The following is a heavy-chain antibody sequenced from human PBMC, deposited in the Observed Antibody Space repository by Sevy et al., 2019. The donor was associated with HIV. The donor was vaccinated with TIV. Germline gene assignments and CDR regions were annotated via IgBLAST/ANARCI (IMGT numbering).Heavy chain of an antibody. Sequence: GSLRLSCAASGFIFSYYGMHWVRQAPGKGLEWVAVIWYDGSNTIYADSVKGRFTISRDNSKNILYLQTNSLRDEDTAVYYCARDPHEIMLSGSYYLYWGQGTRVTVSS. CDR1: GFIFSYYG. J-gene: IGHJ4*02. CDR3: ARDPHEIMLSGSYYLY. CDR2: IWYDGSNT. D-gene: IGHD1-26*01. V-gene: IGHV3-33*01.